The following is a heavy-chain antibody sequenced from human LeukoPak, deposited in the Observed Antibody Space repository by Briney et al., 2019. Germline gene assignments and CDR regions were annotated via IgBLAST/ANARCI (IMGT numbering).Heavy chain of an antibody. D-gene: IGHD3-22*01. CDR2: IKEDGSEK. J-gene: IGHJ4*02. CDR1: GFTFSTYW. CDR3: ARDSSGYQ. V-gene: IGHV3-7*01. Sequence: GGSLRLSCAASGFTFSTYWMSWVRQAPGKGLEWVANIKEDGSEKYYGASVKGRFTISRDNAKNSLYLQMNSLRAEDTAVYYCARDSSGYQWGQGTLVTVSS.